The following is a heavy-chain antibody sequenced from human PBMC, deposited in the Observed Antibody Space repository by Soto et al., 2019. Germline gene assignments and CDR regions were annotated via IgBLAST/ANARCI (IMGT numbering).Heavy chain of an antibody. D-gene: IGHD3-22*01. CDR3: ARNQITYYDNMNGSLYYFDC. V-gene: IGHV4-31*02. J-gene: IGHJ4*02. Sequence: WTWIRQHPGKGLEAIGHIYYTGSTFYHPSLKGRVAISIDTSKNQFSLKLTSVTAADTAVYYCARNQITYYDNMNGSLYYFDCWGQGTLVTVSS. CDR2: IYYTGST.